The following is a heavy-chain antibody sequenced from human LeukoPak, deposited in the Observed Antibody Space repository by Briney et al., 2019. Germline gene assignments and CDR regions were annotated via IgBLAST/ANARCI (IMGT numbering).Heavy chain of an antibody. CDR2: IYYSGST. J-gene: IGHJ1*01. V-gene: IGHV4-59*08. Sequence: SETLSLTCTVSGGSISSYYWGWIRQPPGNGLEWMGYIYYSGSTNYNPSLKSRVTISVDTSKNQFSLKLSSVTAADTAVYYCARRGSSRGETDTAMVVYWGQGTLVTVSS. CDR3: ARRGSSRGETDTAMVVY. D-gene: IGHD5-18*01. CDR1: GGSISSYY.